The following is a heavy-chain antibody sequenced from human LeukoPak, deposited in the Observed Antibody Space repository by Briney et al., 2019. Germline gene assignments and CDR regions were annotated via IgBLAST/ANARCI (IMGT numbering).Heavy chain of an antibody. Sequence: PGGSLRLSCAASGFTFSSYWMIWVRQAPGKGLEWVANIQQDGSEKYYVDSVRGRFTISRDNAKNSLYLQMNSLRAEDTAVYYCARNPPRYFNWGQGTLVTVSS. CDR2: IQQDGSEK. J-gene: IGHJ4*02. CDR3: ARNPPRYFN. V-gene: IGHV3-7*05. D-gene: IGHD1-26*01. CDR1: GFTFSSYW.